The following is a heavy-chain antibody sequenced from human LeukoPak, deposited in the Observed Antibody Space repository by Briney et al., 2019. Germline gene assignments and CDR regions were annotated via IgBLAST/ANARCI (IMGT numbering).Heavy chain of an antibody. CDR1: GFIFRTFG. D-gene: IGHD7-27*01. V-gene: IGHV3-23*01. J-gene: IGHJ4*02. CDR2: ISGNGGST. Sequence: GGSLRLSCEGSGFIFRTFGMSWVRQAPGKGLEWVSAISGNGGSTYFADSVKGRFIISRDDSKNTLYLQMNGLRAEDTATYYCAKERNWAGRYFDYWGQGTLVTVSS. CDR3: AKERNWAGRYFDY.